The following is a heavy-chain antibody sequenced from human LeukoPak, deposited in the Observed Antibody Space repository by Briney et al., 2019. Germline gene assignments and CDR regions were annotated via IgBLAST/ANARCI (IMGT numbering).Heavy chain of an antibody. J-gene: IGHJ4*02. CDR3: ASDGYSSGWYVLDY. D-gene: IGHD6-19*01. CDR2: INPGGGST. V-gene: IGHV1-46*01. Sequence: ASVKVSCKASGYTFISHYMHWVRQAPGQGLEWMGIINPGGGSTSYAQKFQGRVTMTRDTSTSTVYMELSSLRSKDTAVYYCASDGYSSGWYVLDYWGQGTQVTVSS. CDR1: GYTFISHY.